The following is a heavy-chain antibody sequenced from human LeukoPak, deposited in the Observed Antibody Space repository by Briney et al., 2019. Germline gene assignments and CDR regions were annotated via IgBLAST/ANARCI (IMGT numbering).Heavy chain of an antibody. J-gene: IGHJ4*02. D-gene: IGHD6-6*01. CDR2: SSSSSSTI. CDR1: GFTFSSYS. Sequence: VGSLRLSCAASGFTFSSYSMNWVRQAPGNGLEWVSYSSSSSSTIYYADSVKGRFTISRDNAKDSLYLQMNSLRAEDTAVYYCARDLGYSSSSFIDYWGQGTLVTVSS. CDR3: ARDLGYSSSSFIDY. V-gene: IGHV3-48*01.